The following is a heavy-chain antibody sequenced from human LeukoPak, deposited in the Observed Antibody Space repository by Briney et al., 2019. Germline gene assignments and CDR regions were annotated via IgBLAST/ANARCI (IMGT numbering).Heavy chain of an antibody. CDR3: ARDYSGSYTH. Sequence: ASVKVSCKASGYTFTDYYIHWVRQAPGQGLEWMGLIRPNSGDTYYAQKFRGRVTMTRDTSITTAYVELDRLTSDDTAVYYCARDYSGSYTHWAQGTLVTISS. D-gene: IGHD1-26*01. CDR1: GYTFTDYY. J-gene: IGHJ4*02. CDR2: IRPNSGDT. V-gene: IGHV1-2*06.